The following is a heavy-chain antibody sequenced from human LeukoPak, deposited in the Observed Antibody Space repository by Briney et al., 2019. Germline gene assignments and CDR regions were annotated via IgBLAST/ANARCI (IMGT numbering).Heavy chain of an antibody. D-gene: IGHD2-8*01. V-gene: IGHV4-30-2*01. CDR3: ATASGGQWSSDDDAFDI. CDR2: IYHSGST. CDR1: GGSISSGGYS. J-gene: IGHJ3*02. Sequence: SETLSLTCAVSGGSISSGGYSWSWIRQPPGKGLEWIGYIYHSGSTYYNPSLKSRVTISVDRSKNQFSLKLSSVTAADTAVYYCATASGGQWSSDDDAFDIWGQGTMVTVSS.